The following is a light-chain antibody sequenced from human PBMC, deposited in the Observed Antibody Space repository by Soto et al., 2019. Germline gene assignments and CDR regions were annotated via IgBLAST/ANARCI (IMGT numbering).Light chain of an antibody. V-gene: IGKV1-5*01. CDR3: QQYNSYSRWT. CDR2: DAS. J-gene: IGKJ1*01. Sequence: DIQMTQSPSTLSASVGDRVTITCLASQSISSWLAWYQQKPGKAPKLLIYDASSLESGVPSRFSGSGSGTEFTLTISSLQPDDFATYYCQQYNSYSRWTFGQGTKVEIK. CDR1: QSISSW.